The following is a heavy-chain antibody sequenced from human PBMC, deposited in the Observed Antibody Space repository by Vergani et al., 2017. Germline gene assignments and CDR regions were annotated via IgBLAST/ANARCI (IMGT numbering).Heavy chain of an antibody. Sequence: EVQLVESGGAVVQPGGSLRLSCAASGFTFDDYTMHWVRQAPGKGLEWVSLISCDGGRTYYADSVKGRFPISRANSKNSLYLQMNSRRTEDTALDYCSKGGDSSSSGDLDYWGQGTLVTVSA. CDR2: ISCDGGRT. V-gene: IGHV3-43*01. D-gene: IGHD6-6*01. CDR1: GFTFDDYT. J-gene: IGHJ4*02. CDR3: SKGGDSSSSGDLDY.